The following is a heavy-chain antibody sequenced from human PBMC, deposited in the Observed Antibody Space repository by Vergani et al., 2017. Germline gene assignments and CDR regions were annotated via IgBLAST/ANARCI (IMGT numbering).Heavy chain of an antibody. CDR3: AKDIREYNWIHDAFDI. Sequence: EVQLLESGGDLVQPGGSLRLSCAASGFTFNHYAMNWVRQAPGKGLEWVSGISGSGGSTYYAGSVKGRFTISRDSSKNSLYLQMNSLRAEDTALYYCAKDIREYNWIHDAFDIWGQGTMVTVSS. D-gene: IGHD1-1*01. V-gene: IGHV3-23*01. CDR1: GFTFNHYA. CDR2: ISGSGGST. J-gene: IGHJ3*02.